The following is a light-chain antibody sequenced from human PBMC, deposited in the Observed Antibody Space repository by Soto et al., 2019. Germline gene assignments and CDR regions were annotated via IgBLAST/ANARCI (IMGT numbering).Light chain of an antibody. J-gene: IGKJ1*01. CDR2: GAS. Sequence: EIVTTQPPATLSVSPGERATLSCMSSQSVSNNLAWYQQRPGQAPRLLIYGASTRATGVPARFSGSGSGTDFTLTISSLQSEDFAVYYCQQYNIWPPWTFGQGTKVDIK. CDR1: QSVSNN. CDR3: QQYNIWPPWT. V-gene: IGKV3-15*01.